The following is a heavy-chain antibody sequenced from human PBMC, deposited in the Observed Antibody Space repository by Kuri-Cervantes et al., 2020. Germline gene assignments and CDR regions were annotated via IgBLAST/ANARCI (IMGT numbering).Heavy chain of an antibody. V-gene: IGHV1-2*02. CDR1: GYTFTGYY. Sequence: ASVKVSCKASGYTFTGYYMHWVRQAPGQGLEWMGWINPNSGGTNYAQKFQGRVTMTRDTSISTAYMELSRLRSDDTAVYYCAREYLYYYGSGKYGMDVWVQGTSVTVSS. CDR2: INPNSGGT. D-gene: IGHD3-10*01. J-gene: IGHJ6*02. CDR3: AREYLYYYGSGKYGMDV.